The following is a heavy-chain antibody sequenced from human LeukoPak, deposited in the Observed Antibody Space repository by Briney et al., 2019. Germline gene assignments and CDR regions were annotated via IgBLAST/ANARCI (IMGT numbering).Heavy chain of an antibody. CDR2: LWYDGSNK. Sequence: GGSLRLSCAASGFSFRSYGMHWVRQAPGKGLEWGAVLWYDGSNKYYADSVKGRFTISRDSSKNTMYLQMNSLRAEDTAVYYCARDRLGYDILTGYSDYYAMDVWGQGTTVTVSS. CDR1: GFSFRSYG. CDR3: ARDRLGYDILTGYSDYYAMDV. V-gene: IGHV3-33*01. D-gene: IGHD3-9*01. J-gene: IGHJ6*02.